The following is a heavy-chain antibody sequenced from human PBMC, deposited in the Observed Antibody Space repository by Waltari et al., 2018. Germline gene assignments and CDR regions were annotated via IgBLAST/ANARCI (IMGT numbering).Heavy chain of an antibody. CDR1: GVTVSSYW. CDR2: LKQDGSEK. V-gene: IGHV3-7*01. Sequence: EVQLVESGGGLIQPGGSLRLSCAASGVTVSSYWMSWVRKAPGKGLAWGANLKQDGSEKYYVDAVKGRFTISRDNAKNSLYLQMNRLRAEDTAVYYCARSGYFDYWGQGTLVTVSS. J-gene: IGHJ4*02. CDR3: ARSGYFDY. D-gene: IGHD1-26*01.